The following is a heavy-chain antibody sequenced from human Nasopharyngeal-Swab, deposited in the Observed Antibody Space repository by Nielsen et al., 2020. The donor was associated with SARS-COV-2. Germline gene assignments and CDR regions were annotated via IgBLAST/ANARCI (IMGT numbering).Heavy chain of an antibody. D-gene: IGHD3-3*01. CDR2: INPSGGST. J-gene: IGHJ4*02. Sequence: ASVKVSCKASGYTFTSYYMHWVRQAPGQGLEWMGIINPSGGSTSYAQKFQGRVTMTRDTSTSTVYMELSSLRSEDTAVYYCAREGATIFGVVIVGDYWGQGTLVTVSS. V-gene: IGHV1-46*01. CDR3: AREGATIFGVVIVGDY. CDR1: GYTFTSYY.